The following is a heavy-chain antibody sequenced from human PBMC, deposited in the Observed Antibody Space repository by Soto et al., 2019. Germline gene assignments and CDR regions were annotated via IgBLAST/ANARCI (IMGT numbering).Heavy chain of an antibody. Sequence: EVQLVESGGGLVQPGGSLSLSCAASGFTFSSYWMSWVRQAPGKGLEWVAKIKQDGSEKYYVDSVKGRFTISRDNAKNSLYLQMNSVRAEDTDVYYCARDVHSSGSGWFDPWGQGTLVTVSS. CDR3: ARDVHSSGSGWFDP. CDR1: GFTFSSYW. J-gene: IGHJ5*02. CDR2: IKQDGSEK. D-gene: IGHD6-19*01. V-gene: IGHV3-7*01.